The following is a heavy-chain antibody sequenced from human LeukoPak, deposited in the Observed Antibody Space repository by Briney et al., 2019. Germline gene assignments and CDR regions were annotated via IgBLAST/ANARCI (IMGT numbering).Heavy chain of an antibody. CDR3: ARDGAQVEDDAFDI. J-gene: IGHJ3*02. CDR2: INPNSGGT. Sequence: ASVKVSCKASGYTFTGYYMHWVRQAPGQGLEWMGWINPNSGGTNYAQKFQGRVTMTRDTSISTAYMELRSLRSDDTAVYYCARDGAQVEDDAFDIWGQGTVVTVSS. V-gene: IGHV1-2*02. D-gene: IGHD3-16*01. CDR1: GYTFTGYY.